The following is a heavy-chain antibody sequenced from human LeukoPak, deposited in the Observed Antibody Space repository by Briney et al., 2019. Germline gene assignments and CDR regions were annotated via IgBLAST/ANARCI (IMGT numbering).Heavy chain of an antibody. CDR1: GFTFSSYE. V-gene: IGHV3-48*03. CDR3: ARGGYCTNAICYTWKVFDF. J-gene: IGHJ3*01. Sequence: GGSLRLSCAASGFTFSSYEMNWVRQAPGKGLEWVSYIRSGGSTTHYTDSVKGRFTISRDDAKNSLYLQMSSLRAKDTAIYYCARGGYCTNAICYTWKVFDFWGQGKMSPSLQ. D-gene: IGHD2-8*01. CDR2: IRSGGSTT.